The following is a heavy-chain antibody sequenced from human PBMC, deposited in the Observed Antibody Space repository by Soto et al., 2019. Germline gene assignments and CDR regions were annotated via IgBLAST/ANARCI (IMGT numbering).Heavy chain of an antibody. Sequence: KPSETLSLTCAVSGASITSENYSYNWIRQPPGKGLEWIGHIHHNGATSYNPSLRSRVTMSADRSSNELSLKLTFVTAADMAVYYCARTHGTNTFGYFDFWGQGALGTVSS. CDR2: IHHNGAT. CDR3: ARTHGTNTFGYFDF. V-gene: IGHV4-30-2*01. J-gene: IGHJ4*02. D-gene: IGHD3-10*01. CDR1: GASITSENYS.